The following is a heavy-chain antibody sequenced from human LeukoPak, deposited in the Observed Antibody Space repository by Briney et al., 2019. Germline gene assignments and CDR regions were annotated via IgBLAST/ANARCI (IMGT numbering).Heavy chain of an antibody. V-gene: IGHV4-39*07. Sequence: SETLSLTCTVSGGSISSGDYYWSWIRQPPGKGLEWIGEINHSGSTNYNPSLESRVTISVDTSKNQFSLKLSSVTAADTAVYYCARGTRASITIFGVVKDPYFDYWGQGTLVTVSS. D-gene: IGHD3-3*01. J-gene: IGHJ4*02. CDR3: ARGTRASITIFGVVKDPYFDY. CDR1: GGSISSGDYY. CDR2: INHSGST.